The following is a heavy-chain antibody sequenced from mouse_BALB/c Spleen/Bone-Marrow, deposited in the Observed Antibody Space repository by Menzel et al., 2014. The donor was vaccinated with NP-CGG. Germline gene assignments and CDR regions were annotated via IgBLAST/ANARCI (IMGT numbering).Heavy chain of an antibody. D-gene: IGHD2-1*01. CDR1: GFTFSSYI. J-gene: IGHJ4*01. V-gene: IGHV5-12-2*01. Sequence: EVMLVESGGGLVQPGGSLKISCAASGFTFSSYIMSWVRQTPGKRLEWVAYISNGGGSTYYPDTVKGRFTISRDNAKNTLYLQMISLKSEDTAMYYCARQGVYYGKTYYAMDYWGQGTSVTVSS. CDR3: ARQGVYYGKTYYAMDY. CDR2: ISNGGGST.